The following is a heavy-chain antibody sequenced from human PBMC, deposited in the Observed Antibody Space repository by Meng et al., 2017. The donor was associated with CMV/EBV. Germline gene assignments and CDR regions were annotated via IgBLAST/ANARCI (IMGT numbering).Heavy chain of an antibody. CDR3: ARGMVEIFGVVMRWFDP. V-gene: IGHV5-51*01. J-gene: IGHJ5*02. CDR1: GYSFTSHW. D-gene: IGHD3-3*01. Sequence: GESLKISCKGSGYSFTSHWIGWVRQMPGKGLEWMGIIYPGDSDTRYSPSFQGQVTISADKSISTAYLQWSSLKASDTAMYYCARGMVEIFGVVMRWFDPWGQGTLVTVSS. CDR2: IYPGDSDT.